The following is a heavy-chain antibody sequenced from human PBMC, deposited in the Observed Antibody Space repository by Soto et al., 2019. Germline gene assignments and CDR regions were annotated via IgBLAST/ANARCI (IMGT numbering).Heavy chain of an antibody. CDR2: IYYSGST. CDR3: ARHSASWQWFDY. CDR1: GGSISSGGYY. D-gene: IGHD1-26*01. J-gene: IGHJ5*01. Sequence: QVQLQESGPGLVKPSQTLSLTCSVSGGSISSGGYYWSWIRQHPEKGLGWIGYIYYSGSTNYNPSLKIRVIMSVDTSSTRSSLGLRSVTAADTAIYYCARHSASWQWFDYWGQGTLVTVSS. V-gene: IGHV4-31*03.